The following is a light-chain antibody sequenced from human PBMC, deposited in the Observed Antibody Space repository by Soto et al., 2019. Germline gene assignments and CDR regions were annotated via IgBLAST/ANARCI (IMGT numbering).Light chain of an antibody. CDR2: AAS. CDR3: QQSYSTPRT. J-gene: IGKJ1*01. Sequence: DIQLTQSPSFLSASVGDRVTITCRASQDISTYLAWYQQEPGKAPKLLIYAASNLQGGVPSRFSGSGSGTEFTLTISSLQPEDFATYYCQQSYSTPRTFGQGTKVDNK. CDR1: QDISTY. V-gene: IGKV1-9*01.